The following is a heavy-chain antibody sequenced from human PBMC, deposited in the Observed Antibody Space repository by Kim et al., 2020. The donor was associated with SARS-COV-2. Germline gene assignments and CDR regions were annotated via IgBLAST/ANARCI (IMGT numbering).Heavy chain of an antibody. Sequence: SVKGRFTISRDNSKNTLYLQMNSLRAEDTAVYYCATMVRGGDYYYYGMDVWGQGTTVTVSS. CDR3: ATMVRGGDYYYYGMDV. V-gene: IGHV3-30*07. J-gene: IGHJ6*02. D-gene: IGHD3-10*01.